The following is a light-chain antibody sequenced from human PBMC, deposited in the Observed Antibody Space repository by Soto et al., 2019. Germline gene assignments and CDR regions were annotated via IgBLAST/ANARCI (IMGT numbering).Light chain of an antibody. CDR3: QVWDSSSDHVV. CDR1: NIGRKS. V-gene: IGLV3-21*02. Sequence: SYELTQPPSVSVAPGQTARITCGGNNIGRKSVHWYQQKPGQAPVLVVYDDSDRPSGIPERFSGSNSGKTATLTISRVEAGDEADYYCQVWDSSSDHVVFGGGTKVTVL. J-gene: IGLJ2*01. CDR2: DDS.